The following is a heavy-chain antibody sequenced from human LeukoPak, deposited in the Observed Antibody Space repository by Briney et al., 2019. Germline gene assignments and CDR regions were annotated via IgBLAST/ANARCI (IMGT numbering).Heavy chain of an antibody. CDR3: ATQRRGSRNFDY. V-gene: IGHV3-30*03. D-gene: IGHD3-10*01. CDR2: ISYDGSNE. J-gene: IGHJ4*02. Sequence: PGGSLRLSCAASGFTFSSYWMSWVRQAPGKGLEWVAIISYDGSNEYYADSVKGRFTISRDNSKNTLYLQMNSLRAEDTAVYYCATQRRGSRNFDYWGQGTLVTVSS. CDR1: GFTFSSYW.